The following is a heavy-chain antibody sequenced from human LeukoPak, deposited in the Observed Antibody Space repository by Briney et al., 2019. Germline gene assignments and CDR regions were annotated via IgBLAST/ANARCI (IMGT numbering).Heavy chain of an antibody. J-gene: IGHJ5*02. V-gene: IGHV4-38-2*02. CDR3: ARDLSMADLGWFDP. CDR2: IYHSGST. CDR1: GYSISSGYY. Sequence: TSETLSLTCTVSGYSISSGYYWGWIRQPPGKGLEWIGSIYHSGSTYYNPSLKSRVTISVDTSKNQFSLKLSSVTAADTAVYYCARDLSMADLGWFDPWGQGTLVTVSS. D-gene: IGHD2-8*01.